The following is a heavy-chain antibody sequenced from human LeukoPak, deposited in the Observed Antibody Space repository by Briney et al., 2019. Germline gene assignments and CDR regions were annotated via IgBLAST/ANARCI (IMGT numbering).Heavy chain of an antibody. D-gene: IGHD2-2*01. CDR2: ISSSGSTI. CDR3: ARPDSTTGY. J-gene: IGHJ4*02. V-gene: IGHV3-48*03. CDR1: GFTFSSYE. Sequence: GGSLRLSCAASGFTFSSYEMNWVRQAPGKGLEWVSYISSSGSTIYYADSVTGRFTISRDNAKNSLYLQMNGLRAEDTAVYYCARPDSTTGYWGQGTLVTVSS.